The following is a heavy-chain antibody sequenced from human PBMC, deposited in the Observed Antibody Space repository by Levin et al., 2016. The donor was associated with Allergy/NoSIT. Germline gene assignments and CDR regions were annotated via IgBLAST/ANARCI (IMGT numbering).Heavy chain of an antibody. CDR3: TSIAAPRGMDV. Sequence: GESLKISCAASGFTFSSYAMHWVRQAPGKGLEWVAVISYDGSNKYYADSVKGRFTISRDNSKNTLYLQMNSLRAEDTAVYYCTSIAAPRGMDVWGQGTTVTVSS. CDR2: ISYDGSNK. CDR1: GFTFSSYA. V-gene: IGHV3-30*04. D-gene: IGHD6-13*01. J-gene: IGHJ6*02.